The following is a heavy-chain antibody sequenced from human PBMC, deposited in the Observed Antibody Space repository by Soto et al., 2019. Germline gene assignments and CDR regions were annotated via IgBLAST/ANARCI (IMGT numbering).Heavy chain of an antibody. CDR3: FRGGVTSRTFDY. CDR1: GHSVSSNW. D-gene: IGHD3-16*01. CDR2: IDPSDSFT. J-gene: IGHJ4*02. V-gene: IGHV5-10-1*01. Sequence: LGESLKISCQSLGHSVSSNWITWVRQMPGKGLEWMGRIDPSDSFTYYSPSFQGHVTISVDKSISTAYVQWSSLKASDSAIYYCFRGGVTSRTFDYWGQGTLVTVSS.